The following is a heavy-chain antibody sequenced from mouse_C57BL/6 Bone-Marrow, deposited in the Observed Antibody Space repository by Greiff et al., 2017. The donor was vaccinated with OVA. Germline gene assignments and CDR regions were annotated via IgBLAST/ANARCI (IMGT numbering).Heavy chain of an antibody. J-gene: IGHJ3*01. CDR2: ISSGGSYT. Sequence: EVMLVESGGDLVKPGGSLKLSCAASGFTFSSYGMSWVRQTPDKRLEWVATISSGGSYTYYPDSVKGRFTISRDNAKNTLYLQMSSLKSEDTAMYYCARALYYYGSSVAYWGQGTLVTVSA. CDR3: ARALYYYGSSVAY. CDR1: GFTFSSYG. V-gene: IGHV5-6*01. D-gene: IGHD1-1*01.